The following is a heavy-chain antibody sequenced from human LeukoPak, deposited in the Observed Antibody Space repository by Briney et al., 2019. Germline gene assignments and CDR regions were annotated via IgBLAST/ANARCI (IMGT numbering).Heavy chain of an antibody. CDR3: ARDGERGELSLYMDY. J-gene: IGHJ4*02. V-gene: IGHV3-20*04. CDR2: INWTGGST. Sequence: GGSLRLSCAASGFTFDDSGMSWVRQAPGKGLEWVSGINWTGGSTGYADSVKGRFTISRDNAKNSLYLQMNSLRAEDTAVYYCARDGERGELSLYMDYWGQGTLVTVSS. D-gene: IGHD3-16*02. CDR1: GFTFDDSG.